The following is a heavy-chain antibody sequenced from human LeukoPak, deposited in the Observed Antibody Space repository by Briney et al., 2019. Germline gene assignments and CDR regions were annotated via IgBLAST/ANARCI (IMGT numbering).Heavy chain of an antibody. CDR1: GGSISISNYY. V-gene: IGHV4-39*01. J-gene: IGHJ4*02. CDR3: ARVKAVVVGTPHFDF. CDR2: IYYSGRT. D-gene: IGHD2-15*01. Sequence: SETLSLTCTVSGGSISISNYYWGRIRQPPGKGLEWIASIYYSGRTYFNPSLKSRVTISVDTSKNQFSLKLSSVTAADTAVYHCARVKAVVVGTPHFDFWGQGTLVTVTS.